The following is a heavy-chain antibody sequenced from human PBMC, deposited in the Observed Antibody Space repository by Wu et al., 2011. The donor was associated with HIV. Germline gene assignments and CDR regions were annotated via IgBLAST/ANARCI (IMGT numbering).Heavy chain of an antibody. Sequence: EVQLEQSGAEVKKPGATVKISCKVSGYTFTDYFIHWVQKAPGKGLEWMGLIDPEDGETKCAEKFQGRVTMTADMSADTAYMELRTLRSEDTAIYYCATMTRTIVTDYWGQGTLVTVSS. D-gene: IGHD2-21*02. CDR3: ATMTRTIVTDY. V-gene: IGHV1-69-2*01. J-gene: IGHJ4*02. CDR1: GYTFTDYF. CDR2: IDPEDGET.